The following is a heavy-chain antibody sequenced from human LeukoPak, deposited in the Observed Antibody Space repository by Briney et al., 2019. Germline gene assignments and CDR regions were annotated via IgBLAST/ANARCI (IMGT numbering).Heavy chain of an antibody. Sequence: GGSLRLSCAASGFTFSSYAMHWVRQAPGKGLEWVAVISYDGSNKYYADSVKGRFTISRDNSKNTLYLQMNSLRAEDTAVYYCARKADGVTTVTYYFDYWGQGTLVTVSS. V-gene: IGHV3-30-3*01. CDR2: ISYDGSNK. CDR1: GFTFSSYA. J-gene: IGHJ4*02. D-gene: IGHD4-11*01. CDR3: ARKADGVTTVTYYFDY.